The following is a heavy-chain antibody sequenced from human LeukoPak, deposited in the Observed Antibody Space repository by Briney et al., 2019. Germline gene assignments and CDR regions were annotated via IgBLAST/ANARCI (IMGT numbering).Heavy chain of an antibody. CDR2: IYYSGSA. V-gene: IGHV4-61*08. CDR1: RGSISSGGHS. CDR3: ARDAGYDFWSGYYKNYYYYGMDV. Sequence: SETLSLTCTVSRGSISSGGHSWSWIRQPPAKGLEWIGYIYYSGSAYYNPSLKSRVTISVDTSKNQSCRKLSSVTAADTAVYYCARDAGYDFWSGYYKNYYYYGMDVWGQGTTVTASS. J-gene: IGHJ6*02. D-gene: IGHD3-3*01.